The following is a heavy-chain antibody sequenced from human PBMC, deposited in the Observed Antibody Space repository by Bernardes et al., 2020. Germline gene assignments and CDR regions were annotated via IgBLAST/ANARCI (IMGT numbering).Heavy chain of an antibody. J-gene: IGHJ4*02. CDR3: ARHRWKSYGDDGFDY. Sequence: SETLSLTCTVSGGSISSYYWNWIRQPPGKGLEWIGYVYYSGSTNYNPSLNSRVTISVDTSKNQFSLKLSSVTAADTAVYYCARHRWKSYGDDGFDYWGQGTLVT. CDR1: GGSISSYY. D-gene: IGHD4-17*01. CDR2: VYYSGST. V-gene: IGHV4-59*08.